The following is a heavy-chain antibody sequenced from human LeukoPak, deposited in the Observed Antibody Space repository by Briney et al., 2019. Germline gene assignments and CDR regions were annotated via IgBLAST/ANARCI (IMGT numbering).Heavy chain of an antibody. Sequence: GASVKVSCKASGYTFTSYAMNWVRQAPGQGLEWMGWINTNTGNPTYAQGFTGRFVFSLDTSVSTAYLQISSLKAEDTAVYYCARGMAYYYDSSGYSHYFDYWGQGTLVTVSS. V-gene: IGHV7-4-1*02. CDR2: INTNTGNP. CDR3: ARGMAYYYDSSGYSHYFDY. D-gene: IGHD3-22*01. J-gene: IGHJ4*02. CDR1: GYTFTSYA.